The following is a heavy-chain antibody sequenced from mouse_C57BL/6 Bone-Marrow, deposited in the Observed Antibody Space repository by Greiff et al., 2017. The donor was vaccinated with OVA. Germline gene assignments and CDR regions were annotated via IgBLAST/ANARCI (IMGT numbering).Heavy chain of an antibody. CDR2: INYDGSST. CDR3: AREGMVTTYFDV. CDR1: GFTFSDYY. Sequence: EVQLMESEGGLVQPGSSMKLSCTASGFTFSDYYMAWVRQVPEKGLEWVANINYDGSSTYYLDSLKSRFIISRDNAKNILYLQMSSLKSEDTATYYCAREGMVTTYFDVWGTGTTVTVSS. V-gene: IGHV5-16*01. D-gene: IGHD2-2*01. J-gene: IGHJ1*03.